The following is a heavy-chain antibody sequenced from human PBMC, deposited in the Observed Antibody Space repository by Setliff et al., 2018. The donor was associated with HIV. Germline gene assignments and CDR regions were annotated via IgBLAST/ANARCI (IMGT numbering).Heavy chain of an antibody. CDR2: MYDGGST. D-gene: IGHD3-22*01. CDR1: GFTFSSYS. Sequence: PGGSLRLSCEASGFTFSSYSMNWVRQAPGKGLEWVALMYDGGSTYYADSVKGRFTITRDISKNTLDLQMNSLRVDDTAVYYCAKGSGFYDYWGQGTLVTVSS. V-gene: IGHV3-53*01. J-gene: IGHJ4*02. CDR3: AKGSGFYDY.